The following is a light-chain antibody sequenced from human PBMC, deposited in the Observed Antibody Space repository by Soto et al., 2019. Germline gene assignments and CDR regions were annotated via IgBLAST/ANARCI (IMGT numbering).Light chain of an antibody. V-gene: IGKV3-20*01. J-gene: IGKJ4*01. Sequence: EIVLTQSPGTLSLSPGETGTLSCRASQSVRSNYLAWYQQKPGQAPRFLIYDASSRATGIPDRFSGSGSGTDFTLTISRLEPEDFAVYYCQQYGSSPLTFGGGTKVEIK. CDR2: DAS. CDR3: QQYGSSPLT. CDR1: QSVRSNY.